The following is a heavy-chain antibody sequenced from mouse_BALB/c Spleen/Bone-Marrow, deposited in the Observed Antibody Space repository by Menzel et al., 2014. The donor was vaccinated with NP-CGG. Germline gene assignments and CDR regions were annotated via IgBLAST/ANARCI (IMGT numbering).Heavy chain of an antibody. CDR1: GYSFTNYW. CDR3: AKDGNPFDY. Sequence: GAELVRPGASVKLSCKASGYSFTNYWMSWMKQRPGQGLEWIGMIHPSDSVTRLNQKFKDKAALTVDKSSSTAYMQLSSPTSEDSAVYYCAKDGNPFDYWGQGTTLTVSS. CDR2: IHPSDSVT. D-gene: IGHD2-1*01. V-gene: IGHV1-74*04. J-gene: IGHJ2*01.